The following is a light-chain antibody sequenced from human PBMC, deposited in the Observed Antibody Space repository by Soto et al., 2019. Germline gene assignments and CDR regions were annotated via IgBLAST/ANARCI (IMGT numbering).Light chain of an antibody. V-gene: IGKV3-15*01. CDR2: AAS. Sequence: VVMTQSPATLTVSPGERATLSCRASQSISFNLAWYQQKPGQAPRLLISAASTRATGVPARFSGSGSGTEFTLAISSLQSEDFAVYYCQQYNYSPPESTFGQGTKVDIK. CDR1: QSISFN. J-gene: IGKJ1*01. CDR3: QQYNYSPPEST.